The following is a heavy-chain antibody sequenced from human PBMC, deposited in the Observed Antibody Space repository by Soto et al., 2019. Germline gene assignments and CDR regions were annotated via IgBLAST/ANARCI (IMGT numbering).Heavy chain of an antibody. CDR3: ARGGWELPSGEIDY. D-gene: IGHD1-26*01. Sequence: QVQLVQSGAEVKKPGASVKVSCKASGYSFTSYGINWVRQAPGQGLEWMGGISTYNGNTNYGQKFQGRVTMTTHTSTNTAYMELRSLRSDDTAMYYCARGGWELPSGEIDYWGQGTLVTVSS. J-gene: IGHJ4*02. V-gene: IGHV1-18*01. CDR2: ISTYNGNT. CDR1: GYSFTSYG.